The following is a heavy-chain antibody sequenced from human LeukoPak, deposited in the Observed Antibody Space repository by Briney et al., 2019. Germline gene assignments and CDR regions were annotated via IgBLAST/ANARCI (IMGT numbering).Heavy chain of an antibody. V-gene: IGHV5-51*01. J-gene: IGHJ6*03. CDR1: GYSFTSYW. CDR2: IYPGDSDT. CDR3: ARQGAAGKYYYYMDV. D-gene: IGHD6-13*01. Sequence: GESLKISCKGSGYSFTSYWIGWVRQMPGKGLEWMGIIYPGDSDTIYGPSFQGQVTISADKSINTAYLEWSSLKASDTAIYYCARQGAAGKYYYYMDVWGKGTTVTVSS.